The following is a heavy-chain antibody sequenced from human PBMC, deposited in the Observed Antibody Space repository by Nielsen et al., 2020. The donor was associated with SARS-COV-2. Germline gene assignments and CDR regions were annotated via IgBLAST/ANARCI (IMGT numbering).Heavy chain of an antibody. Sequence: ASVKVSCKASGYTFTSYATHWVRQAPGQRLEWMGWINSDSGNTKYSKKFRGRVTITRDTSASTAYMELSGLSSEDTAVYYCARSRCCSATSCFFDYWGQGALVTVSS. CDR3: ARSRCCSATSCFFDY. J-gene: IGHJ4*02. V-gene: IGHV1-3*04. CDR1: GYTFTSYA. D-gene: IGHD2-2*01. CDR2: INSDSGNT.